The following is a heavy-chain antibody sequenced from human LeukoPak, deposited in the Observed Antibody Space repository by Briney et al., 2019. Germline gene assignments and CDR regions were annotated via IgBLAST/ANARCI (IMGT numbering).Heavy chain of an antibody. Sequence: GSLRLSCAASGFTFSDYYMSWIRQAPGKGLEWVSYISSSGSTIYYADSVKGRFTISRDNAKNSLYLQMNSLRAEDTAVYYCAKDPGRYCSSTSCHASWGQGTLVTVSS. D-gene: IGHD2-2*01. CDR3: AKDPGRYCSSTSCHAS. CDR2: ISSSGSTI. CDR1: GFTFSDYY. V-gene: IGHV3-11*01. J-gene: IGHJ4*02.